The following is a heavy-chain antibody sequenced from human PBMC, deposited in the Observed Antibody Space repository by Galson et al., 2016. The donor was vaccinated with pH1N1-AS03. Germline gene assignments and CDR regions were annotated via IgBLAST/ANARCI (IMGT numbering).Heavy chain of an antibody. CDR3: TTVAGTYYNGAY. CDR2: YGGSDENT. V-gene: IGHV3-23*01. Sequence: SLRLSCAASRFIFSSCQMSWVRQAPGKGLEWVSTYGGSDENTYYADSVKGRFTISRDSSKNTLYLQMNTLRAEDTALYYCTTVAGTYYNGAYWGQGSLVTVSS. J-gene: IGHJ4*02. D-gene: IGHD3-10*01. CDR1: RFIFSSCQ.